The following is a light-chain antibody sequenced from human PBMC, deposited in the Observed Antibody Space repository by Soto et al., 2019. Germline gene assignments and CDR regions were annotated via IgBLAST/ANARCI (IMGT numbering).Light chain of an antibody. Sequence: SPGTLSLSPGERATLSCRAAQTVYSSLLAWYQQKPGQAPRLLIYGASSRATGIPDRFSGSGSGTDFTLTISRVEPEDFAVYHCQQYINAPITFCQWTRLETK. CDR3: QQYINAPIT. J-gene: IGKJ5*01. CDR1: QTVYSSL. V-gene: IGKV3-20*01. CDR2: GAS.